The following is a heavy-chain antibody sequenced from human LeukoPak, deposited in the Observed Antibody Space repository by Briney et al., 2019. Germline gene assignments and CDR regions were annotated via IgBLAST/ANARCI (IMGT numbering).Heavy chain of an antibody. CDR3: TKTGGPWD. CDR1: GFIFSSHW. Sequence: GGSLRLSCTSSGFIFSSHWMNWVRQAPGKGPEWVANIKYDGSEQYYVDSVKGRFSISRDNTKNLLYLQMNSLRVEDTAVYYCTKTGGPWDWGQGTLVTVSS. V-gene: IGHV3-7*03. J-gene: IGHJ4*02. D-gene: IGHD7-27*01. CDR2: IKYDGSEQ.